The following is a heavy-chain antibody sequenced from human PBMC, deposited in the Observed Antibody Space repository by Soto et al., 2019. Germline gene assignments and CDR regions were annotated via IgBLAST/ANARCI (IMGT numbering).Heavy chain of an antibody. CDR2: FDPEDGET. CDR3: ATLTPYCTNGVCTFDY. D-gene: IGHD2-8*01. V-gene: IGHV1-24*01. J-gene: IGHJ4*02. Sequence: ASVKVSCKVSGYTLTELSMHWVRQAPGKGLEWMGGFDPEDGETIYAQKFQGRVTMTEDTSTDTAYMELSRLRSEDTAVYYCATLTPYCTNGVCTFDYWGQGTLVTVSS. CDR1: GYTLTELS.